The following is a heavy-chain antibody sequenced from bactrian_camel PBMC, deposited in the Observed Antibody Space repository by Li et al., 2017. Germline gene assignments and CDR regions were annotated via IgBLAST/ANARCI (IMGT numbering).Heavy chain of an antibody. CDR3: VRDLGTTGWYFDD. CDR2: INNPDGKS. J-gene: IGHJ6*01. D-gene: IGHD5*01. Sequence: VQLVESGGGSVQAGGSLRLSCTASGYAHSFYCMGWFRQAPGKGLEWVTTINNPDGKSYYTDSVKGRFTISRDTAKNTVYLQMNSVKPEDTAVYYCVRDLGTTGWYFDDWGQGTQVTVS. V-gene: IGHV3S40*01. CDR1: GYAHSFYC.